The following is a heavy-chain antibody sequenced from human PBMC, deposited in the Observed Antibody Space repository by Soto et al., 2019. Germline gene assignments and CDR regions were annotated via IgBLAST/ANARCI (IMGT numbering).Heavy chain of an antibody. Sequence: SETLSLICAVSGGSISSGGYSWSWIRQPPGKGLEWIGYIYHSGSTYYNPSLKSRVTISVDRSKNQFSLKLSSVTAADTAVYYCARMTSSGYHKPIDYWGQGTLVTVSS. CDR1: GGSISSGGYS. V-gene: IGHV4-30-2*01. J-gene: IGHJ4*02. D-gene: IGHD3-22*01. CDR2: IYHSGST. CDR3: ARMTSSGYHKPIDY.